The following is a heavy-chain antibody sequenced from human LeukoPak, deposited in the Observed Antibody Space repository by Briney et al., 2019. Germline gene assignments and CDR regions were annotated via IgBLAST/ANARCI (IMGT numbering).Heavy chain of an antibody. CDR2: IHTRGST. CDR1: GASISSYY. CDR3: ARGRYCSADICSGGDAFDI. J-gene: IGHJ3*02. V-gene: IGHV4-4*09. Sequence: SETLSLTCTVSGASISSYYWSWMRQSPGKGLEWIGYIHTRGSTNYNPSLKSRVTMSVDTSKNQFSLKLSSVTAADTAVYYCARGRYCSADICSGGDAFDIWGQGTMVSVSS. D-gene: IGHD2-15*01.